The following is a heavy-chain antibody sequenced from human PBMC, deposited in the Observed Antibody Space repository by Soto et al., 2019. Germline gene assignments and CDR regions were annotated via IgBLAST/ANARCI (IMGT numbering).Heavy chain of an antibody. J-gene: IGHJ5*02. CDR2: IHDRGST. CDR3: AGQWAAGYGAFDP. Sequence: QVKLQESGPGLEKPSGTLSLTCAVSGGSISNNRWWTWVRQAPGKGLEWIGEIHDRGSTNYNLSLKSRATVSIDRSKNQFSLEMRAVTAAGTAVFYCAGQWAAGYGAFDPWGQGTLVTVSS. D-gene: IGHD3-9*01. V-gene: IGHV4-4*02. CDR1: GGSISNNRW.